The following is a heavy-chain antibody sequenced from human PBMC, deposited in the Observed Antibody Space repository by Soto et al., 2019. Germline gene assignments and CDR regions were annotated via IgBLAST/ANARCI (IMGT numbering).Heavy chain of an antibody. V-gene: IGHV3-23*01. CDR2: ISGSGGST. CDR1: GFTFSSYA. CDR3: AKDIDFVSAASRPSIFDD. J-gene: IGHJ4*02. D-gene: IGHD2-2*01. Sequence: GGSLRLSCAASGFTFSSYAISWVRQAPGKGLEWVSAISGSGGSTYYADSVKGRFTISRDNSKNTLYLQMNSLRAEDTAVYYCAKDIDFVSAASRPSIFDDWGQRTLVLVSA.